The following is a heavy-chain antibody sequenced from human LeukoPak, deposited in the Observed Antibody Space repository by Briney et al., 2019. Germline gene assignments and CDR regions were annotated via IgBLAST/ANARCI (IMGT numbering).Heavy chain of an antibody. Sequence: GESLKISCKGSGYTFTNYWIGWVRQMPGKGLEWMGIIYPGDSDTTYNPSFQGQVTISVDKSISTAYLQWTSLKASDTAMYYCARGNDYQCFDYWGQGTLVTVSS. J-gene: IGHJ4*02. CDR3: ARGNDYQCFDY. CDR2: IYPGDSDT. CDR1: GYTFTNYW. V-gene: IGHV5-51*01. D-gene: IGHD4-11*01.